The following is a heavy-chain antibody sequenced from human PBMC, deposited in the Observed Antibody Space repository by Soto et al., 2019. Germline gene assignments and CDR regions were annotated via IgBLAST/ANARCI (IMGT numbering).Heavy chain of an antibody. Sequence: RASVKVSCKASGGTFSSYAISWVRQAPGQGLEWMGGIIPIFGTANYAQKFQGRVTITADKSTSTAYMELSSLRSEDTAVYYCARGGPLVHSGPLSPTYYYYGMDVWGQGTTVTVSS. CDR3: ARGGPLVHSGPLSPTYYYYGMDV. CDR2: IIPIFGTA. CDR1: GGTFSSYA. D-gene: IGHD6-25*01. J-gene: IGHJ6*02. V-gene: IGHV1-69*06.